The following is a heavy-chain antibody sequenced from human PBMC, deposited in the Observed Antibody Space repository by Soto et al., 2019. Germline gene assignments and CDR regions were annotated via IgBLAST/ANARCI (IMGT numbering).Heavy chain of an antibody. V-gene: IGHV1-3*01. CDR3: AKEKISTSCCNWFDP. J-gene: IGHJ5*02. CDR1: GYTFTTYH. CDR2: INVGNGNT. D-gene: IGHD2-2*01. Sequence: ASVKVSCKASGYTFTTYHMHWVRQAPGQGLEWMGWINVGNGNTKYSQKFQDRVSITRDTSASTVYMELSSLRSEDTAIYYCAKEKISTSCCNWFDPWGQGTLVTVSS.